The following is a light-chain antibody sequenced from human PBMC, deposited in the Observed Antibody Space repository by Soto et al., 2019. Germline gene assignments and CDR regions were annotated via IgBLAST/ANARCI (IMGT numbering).Light chain of an antibody. Sequence: VVTQSPCTLSLSPGERATLSCRASQSVGSSYLAWYQQKPGQAPRLLIYGASSRATGIPDRFSGSGSGTDFTLTISRLEPEDFAVYYCQQYGSPHITFGQGTRPEI. J-gene: IGKJ5*01. CDR3: QQYGSPHIT. CDR1: QSVGSSY. CDR2: GAS. V-gene: IGKV3-20*01.